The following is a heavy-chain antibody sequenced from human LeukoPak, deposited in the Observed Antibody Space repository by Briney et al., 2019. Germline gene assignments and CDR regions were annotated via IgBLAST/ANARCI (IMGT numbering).Heavy chain of an antibody. J-gene: IGHJ4*02. Sequence: PGGSLRLSCAASGFTFSSYGMSWVRQAPGKGLEWVSVISSGVSTYYADSVKGRFTISRDNSKNTLYLQMNSLRAEDTAVYYCAKRRKYSIAVAEFDYWGQGTLVTVSS. V-gene: IGHV3-23*03. D-gene: IGHD6-19*01. CDR1: GFTFSSYG. CDR2: ISSGVST. CDR3: AKRRKYSIAVAEFDY.